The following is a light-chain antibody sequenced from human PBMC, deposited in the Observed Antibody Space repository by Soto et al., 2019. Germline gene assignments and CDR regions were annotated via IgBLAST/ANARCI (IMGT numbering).Light chain of an antibody. V-gene: IGKV3-15*01. J-gene: IGKJ2*01. CDR2: GVS. Sequence: EIVLTQSPATLSVSPGERATLSCRASQSVSSKLAWFQQKPCQTPRLLLYGVSTRATGVPVRFSGSGSGTEFTLTINSLQSEDVAFYYCQQYNNWPQTFGQGTKLEIK. CDR3: QQYNNWPQT. CDR1: QSVSSK.